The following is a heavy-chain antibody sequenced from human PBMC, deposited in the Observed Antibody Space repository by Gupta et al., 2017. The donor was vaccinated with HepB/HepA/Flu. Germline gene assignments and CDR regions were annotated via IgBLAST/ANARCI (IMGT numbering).Heavy chain of an antibody. CDR3: ASDRAAGGLDY. Sequence: EVQLVASGGGLVQPGGALRLSCAASGVAFGTYWMSWGRRAPGKGLEWVAYIKQDGSEKYQVDSVKGRFIISRDNAKNSLSLRLNSLRTEDPALYYCASDRAAGGLDYWG. CDR1: GVAFGTYW. CDR2: IKQDGSEK. V-gene: IGHV3-7*01. J-gene: IGHJ4*01. D-gene: IGHD2-15*01.